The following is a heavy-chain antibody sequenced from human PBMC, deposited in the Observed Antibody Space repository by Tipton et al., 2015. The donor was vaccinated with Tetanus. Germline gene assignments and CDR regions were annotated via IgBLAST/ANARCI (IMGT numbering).Heavy chain of an antibody. CDR3: ARDQARGARGWNYFDY. J-gene: IGHJ4*02. D-gene: IGHD1-26*01. CDR2: IYYSGST. Sequence: GLVKPSQTLSLTCTVSGGSISSGGYYWSWIRQHPGKGLEWIGDIYYSGSTYYNPSLKSRVTLSVDTSKNQFCLKLNSVTAADTAVYYCARDQARGARGWNYFDYWGQGTLVTVSS. V-gene: IGHV4-31*03. CDR1: GGSISSGGYY.